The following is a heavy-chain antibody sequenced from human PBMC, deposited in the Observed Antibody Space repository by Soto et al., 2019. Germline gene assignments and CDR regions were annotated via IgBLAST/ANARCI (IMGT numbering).Heavy chain of an antibody. V-gene: IGHV4-31*03. J-gene: IGHJ5*02. CDR1: GGSISSGGYY. Sequence: SETPSLTCTVSGGSISSGGYYWSWIRQHPGKGLEWIGYIYYSGSTYYNPSLKSRVTISVDTSKNQFSLKLSSVTAADTAVYYCARVGLRFLEPTDPWGQGTLVTVSS. CDR3: ARVGLRFLEPTDP. CDR2: IYYSGST. D-gene: IGHD3-3*01.